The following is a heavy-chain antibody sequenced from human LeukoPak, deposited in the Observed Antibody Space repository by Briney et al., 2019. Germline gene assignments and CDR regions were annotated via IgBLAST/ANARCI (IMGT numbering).Heavy chain of an antibody. D-gene: IGHD2-15*01. CDR2: IYYSGST. CDR3: ARDLTDYSQD. J-gene: IGHJ4*02. V-gene: IGHV4-39*07. CDR1: GGSISSTSYY. Sequence: SETLSLTCTVSGGSISSTSYYWGWIRQPPGKGLEWIGSIYYSGSTYYNPSLKSRVAISVDRSKNQFSLKLSSVTAADTAVYYCARDLTDYSQDWGQGTLVTVSS.